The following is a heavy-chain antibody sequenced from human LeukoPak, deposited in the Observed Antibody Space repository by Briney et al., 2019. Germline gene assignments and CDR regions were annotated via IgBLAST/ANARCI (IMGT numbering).Heavy chain of an antibody. CDR2: IYYTGT. CDR3: ASRKLGNDY. J-gene: IGHJ4*02. D-gene: IGHD7-27*01. V-gene: IGHV4-59*01. CDR1: GGSISSYY. Sequence: SETLSLTCTVSGGSISSYYWSWIRQPPGKGLEWIGYIYYTGTSYNPSLKSRVTISADTSKNQFSLNLSSVTAADTAVYYCASRKLGNDYWGQGTLVTVSS.